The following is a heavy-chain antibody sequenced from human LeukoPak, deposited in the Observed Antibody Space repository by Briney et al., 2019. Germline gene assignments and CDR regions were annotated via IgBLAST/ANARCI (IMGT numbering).Heavy chain of an antibody. J-gene: IGHJ6*02. D-gene: IGHD2-2*01. Sequence: GGSLRLSCAASGFTFSSYAMHWVRQAPGKGLEWVSVIYSGGSTYYADSVKGRFTISRDNSKNTLYLQMNSLRVEDTAVYYCARSVYCSSTSCYHLDVWGQGTTVTVSS. V-gene: IGHV3-53*01. CDR2: IYSGGST. CDR1: GFTFSSYA. CDR3: ARSVYCSSTSCYHLDV.